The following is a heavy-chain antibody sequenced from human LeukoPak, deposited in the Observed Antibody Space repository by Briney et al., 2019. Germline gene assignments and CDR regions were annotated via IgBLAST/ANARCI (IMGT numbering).Heavy chain of an antibody. D-gene: IGHD2/OR15-2a*01. CDR2: IKPSGGRT. J-gene: IGHJ4*02. Sequence: ASVKVSCKASGYTFTSYYMHWVRQAPGQGLEWMGIIKPSGGRTSYAQKFQGRITMTRDTSTSTVYMELSSLRSEDTAVYYCARHNQSKYRYFDYWGQGTLVTVSS. CDR3: ARHNQSKYRYFDY. V-gene: IGHV1-46*01. CDR1: GYTFTSYY.